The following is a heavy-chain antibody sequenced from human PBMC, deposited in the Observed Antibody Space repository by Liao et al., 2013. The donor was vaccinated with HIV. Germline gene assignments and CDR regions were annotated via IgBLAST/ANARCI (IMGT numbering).Heavy chain of an antibody. CDR2: IYWSGST. V-gene: IGHV4-39*07. D-gene: IGHD3-3*01. Sequence: QLQLQESGPGLVKPSETLSLTCTVSGGSISSSSYFWGWIRQPPGKGLEWIGNIYWSGSTYYNPSLKSRVTISLDTSKNQFSLKLSSVTAADTAVYYCARFDFWRTWGAFDIWGQGTMVTVSS. CDR3: ARFDFWRTWGAFDI. J-gene: IGHJ3*02. CDR1: GGSISSSSYF.